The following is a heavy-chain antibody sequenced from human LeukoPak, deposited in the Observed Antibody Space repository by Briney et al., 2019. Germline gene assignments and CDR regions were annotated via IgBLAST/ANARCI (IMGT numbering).Heavy chain of an antibody. J-gene: IGHJ4*02. CDR2: ISAYNGNT. CDR3: ARDPDSGYDGPSDY. V-gene: IGHV1-18*01. CDR1: GYTFTSYG. Sequence: ASVEVSCKASGYTFTSYGISWVRQAPGQGLEWMGWISAYNGNTNYAQKLQGRVTMTTDTSTSTAYMELRSLRSDDTAAYYCARDPDSGYDGPSDYWGQGTLVTVSS. D-gene: IGHD5-12*01.